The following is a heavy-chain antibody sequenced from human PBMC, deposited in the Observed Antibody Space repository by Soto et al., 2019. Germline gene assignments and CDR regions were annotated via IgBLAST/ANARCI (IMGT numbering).Heavy chain of an antibody. CDR2: IYYSGST. CDR1: GGSISSGGYY. V-gene: IGHV4-31*03. Sequence: PSETLSLTCTVSGGSISSGGYYWSWIRQHPGKGLEWIGYIYYSGSTYYNPSLKSRVTISVDTSKNQFSLKLSSVTAADTAVYYCARARIAAAGMSLVGYWFDPWGQGTLVTVSS. CDR3: ARARIAAAGMSLVGYWFDP. D-gene: IGHD6-13*01. J-gene: IGHJ5*02.